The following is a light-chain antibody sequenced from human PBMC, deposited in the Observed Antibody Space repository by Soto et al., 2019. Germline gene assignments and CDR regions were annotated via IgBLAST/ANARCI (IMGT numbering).Light chain of an antibody. CDR2: AAS. J-gene: IGKJ1*01. V-gene: IGKV1-39*01. Sequence: DIQMTQSPSSLSASVGDRVTITCRASQTIANYVNWYQQKPGKAPKLLIYAASTLQSGVPSRFSGSGSGTDFTLTISSLQSEDFAVYYCQQYNNWWTFGQGTKVE. CDR3: QQYNNWWT. CDR1: QTIANY.